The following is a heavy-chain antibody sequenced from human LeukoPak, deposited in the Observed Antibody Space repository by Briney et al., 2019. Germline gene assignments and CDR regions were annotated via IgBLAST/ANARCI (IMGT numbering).Heavy chain of an antibody. CDR1: GYTFTSYG. Sequence: ASVKVSCKASGYTFTSYGISWVRQAPGQGLEWMGWISAYNGNTNYAQKLQGRVTMTTDTSASTAYMELRSLRSDDTAVYYCAREAYSSGWYVGYYYYYMDVWGKGTTVTVSS. D-gene: IGHD6-19*01. CDR3: AREAYSSGWYVGYYYYYMDV. V-gene: IGHV1-18*01. J-gene: IGHJ6*03. CDR2: ISAYNGNT.